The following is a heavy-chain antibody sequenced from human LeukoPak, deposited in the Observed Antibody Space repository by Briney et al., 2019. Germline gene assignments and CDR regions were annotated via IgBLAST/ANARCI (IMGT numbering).Heavy chain of an antibody. CDR1: GFTFRSYA. Sequence: PGGSLRLSCAASGFTFRSYAMSWVSQAPGKGLEWVSTISGSGYSTFYADSVKGRFTISRDNSKNTLYLQMNSLRAEDTAVYYCAKHYGDFVHYFFDYWGQGTLVTVSS. CDR2: ISGSGYST. CDR3: AKHYGDFVHYFFDY. D-gene: IGHD4-17*01. V-gene: IGHV3-23*01. J-gene: IGHJ4*02.